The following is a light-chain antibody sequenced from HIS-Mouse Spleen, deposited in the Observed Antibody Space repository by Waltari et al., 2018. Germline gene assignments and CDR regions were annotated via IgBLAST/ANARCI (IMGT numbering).Light chain of an antibody. V-gene: IGLV1-51*01. Sequence: QSVLTQPPSVSAAPGQQVTISCSASSSNIGNDYVSWYQQPPGTAPKLLIYENNKRPSGIPDRFSGSKSGTSATLGITGLQTGDEADYYCGTWDSSLSAVVFGGGTKLTVL. CDR3: GTWDSSLSAVV. CDR2: ENN. CDR1: SSNIGNDY. J-gene: IGLJ2*01.